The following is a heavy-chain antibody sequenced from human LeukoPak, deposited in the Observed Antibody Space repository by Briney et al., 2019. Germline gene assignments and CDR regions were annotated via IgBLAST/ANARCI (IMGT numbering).Heavy chain of an antibody. J-gene: IGHJ6*02. V-gene: IGHV3-7*01. Sequence: GGSLRLSCAASGFTFSSYWMSWVRQAPGKGLEWVANIKQDGSEKYYVDSVKGRFTISRDNAKNSLYLQMNSLRAEDTAVYYCASHPRYDIYGMDVWGQGTTVTVSS. CDR1: GFTFSSYW. CDR2: IKQDGSEK. CDR3: ASHPRYDIYGMDV. D-gene: IGHD3-9*01.